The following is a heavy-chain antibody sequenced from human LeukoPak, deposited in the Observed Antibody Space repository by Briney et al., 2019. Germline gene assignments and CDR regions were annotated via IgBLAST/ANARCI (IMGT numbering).Heavy chain of an antibody. D-gene: IGHD3-3*01. V-gene: IGHV1-8*01. CDR3: ARASYDFWSGYYRRNDAFDI. J-gene: IGHJ3*02. Sequence: ASVKVSCKASGYTFTSYDINWVRQATGQGLEWMGWMNPNSGNTGHAQKFQGRVTMTRNTSISTAYMGLSSLRSEDTAVYYCARASYDFWSGYYRRNDAFDIWGQGTMVTVSS. CDR2: MNPNSGNT. CDR1: GYTFTSYD.